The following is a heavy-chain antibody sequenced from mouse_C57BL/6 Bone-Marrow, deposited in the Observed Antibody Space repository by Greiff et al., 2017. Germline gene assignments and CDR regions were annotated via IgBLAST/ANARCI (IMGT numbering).Heavy chain of an antibody. CDR2: ISSGGSYT. V-gene: IGHV5-6*02. J-gene: IGHJ2*01. D-gene: IGHD1-1*01. CDR3: ARHRYGYGGSYDD. CDR1: GFTFSSYG. Sequence: EVMLVESGGDLVKPGGSLKLSCAASGFTFSSYGMSWVRQTPDKRLEWVATISSGGSYTYYPDSVKGRFTISRDNAKNTLYLQMSSLKSEDTAMYYCARHRYGYGGSYDDWGQGTTLTVSS.